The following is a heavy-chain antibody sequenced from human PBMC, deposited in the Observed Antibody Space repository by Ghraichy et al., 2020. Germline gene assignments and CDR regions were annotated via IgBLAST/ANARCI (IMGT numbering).Heavy chain of an antibody. CDR1: GFTFSSYE. V-gene: IGHV3-48*03. J-gene: IGHJ4*02. CDR3: ARDGGDSSGWI. D-gene: IGHD3-22*01. Sequence: GGSLRLSCAASGFTFSSYEMNWVRQAPGKGLEWVSYISSSGSTIYYADSVKGRFTISRDNAKNSLYRQMNSLRAEDTAVYYCARDGGDSSGWIWGQGTLVTVSS. CDR2: ISSSGSTI.